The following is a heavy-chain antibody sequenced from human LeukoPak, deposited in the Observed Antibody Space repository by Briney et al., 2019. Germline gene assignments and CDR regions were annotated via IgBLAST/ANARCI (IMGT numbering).Heavy chain of an antibody. CDR2: ITPNNGNI. CDR3: ARGGKYYYDSSGSFYYYYMDV. CDR1: GYTFTSYG. J-gene: IGHJ6*03. Sequence: RGASVKVSCKASGYTFTSYGITWVRQAPGQGLEWMGWITPNNGNINYAQKFQGRFTMTTDTSTTTAYMELRSLRSDDTAVYYCARGGKYYYDSSGSFYYYYMDVWGKGTTVTISS. V-gene: IGHV1-18*01. D-gene: IGHD3-22*01.